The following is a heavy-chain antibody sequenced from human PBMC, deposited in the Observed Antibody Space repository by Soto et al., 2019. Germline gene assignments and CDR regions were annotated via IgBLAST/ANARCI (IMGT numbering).Heavy chain of an antibody. V-gene: IGHV4-31*03. CDR2: IYYSGTT. Sequence: HVQLQESGPGLVKTSQTLSLTCTVSGASISRGAYYWSWSRQHPGKGLEWSGHIYYSGTTYYNPSLKTRVIISADTSKNQFSLKLTSVTAADTAVFFCARASIAMARGPDMDVWGQGTTVTVSS. CDR1: GASISRGAYY. D-gene: IGHD3-10*01. J-gene: IGHJ6*02. CDR3: ARASIAMARGPDMDV.